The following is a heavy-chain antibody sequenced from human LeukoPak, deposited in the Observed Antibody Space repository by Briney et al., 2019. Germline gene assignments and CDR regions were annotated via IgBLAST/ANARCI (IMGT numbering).Heavy chain of an antibody. V-gene: IGHV3-74*01. CDR2: ISPTGSTT. D-gene: IGHD6-6*01. CDR3: ARGHNSNWSGLDF. J-gene: IGHJ4*02. CDR1: GFSFIGHW. Sequence: GGSLRLSCIASGFSFIGHWMHWARQLPGKGLVWVSRISPTGSTTSYADSVKGRFTVSRDNAKNTLYLQVNNLRAEDTAVYYCARGHNSNWSGLDFWGQGTLLTVSS.